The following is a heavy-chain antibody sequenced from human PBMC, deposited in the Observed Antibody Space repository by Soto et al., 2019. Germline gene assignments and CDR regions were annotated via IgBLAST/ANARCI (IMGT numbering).Heavy chain of an antibody. CDR1: GFMFSTYA. J-gene: IGHJ5*02. Sequence: QVQLVESGGGVVQPGRSLRLSCAASGFMFSTYAMHWVRQAPGKGLEWVAVISYDGSDIYYGDSGKGRFTISRDNSRNTRYLEMNSLQTEDTAVFYCARDQGRTVTRGDWFDPWGQGTLVTVSS. CDR3: ARDQGRTVTRGDWFDP. D-gene: IGHD6-19*01. CDR2: ISYDGSDI. V-gene: IGHV3-30-3*01.